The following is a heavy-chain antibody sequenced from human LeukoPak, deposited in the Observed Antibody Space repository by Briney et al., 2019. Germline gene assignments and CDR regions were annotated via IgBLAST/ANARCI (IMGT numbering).Heavy chain of an antibody. CDR1: GGSFSGYY. Sequence: KPSETLSLTCAVYGGSFSGYYWSWIRQPPGKGLEWIGEINHSGSTNYNPSLKSRVTISVDTSENQFSLKLSSVTAADTAVYYCARGRTIAVAGMYNWFDPWGQGTLVTVSS. D-gene: IGHD6-19*01. CDR3: ARGRTIAVAGMYNWFDP. CDR2: INHSGST. J-gene: IGHJ5*02. V-gene: IGHV4-34*01.